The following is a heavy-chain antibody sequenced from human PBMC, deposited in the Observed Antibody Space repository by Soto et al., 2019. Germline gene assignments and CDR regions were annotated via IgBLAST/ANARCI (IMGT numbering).Heavy chain of an antibody. J-gene: IGHJ4*02. V-gene: IGHV3-48*03. CDR1: GFTFSSYE. CDR3: ARDAGITGTIVY. CDR2: ISSSGSTI. D-gene: IGHD1-7*01. Sequence: PGGSLRLSCAASGFTFSSYEMNWVRQAPGKGLEWVSYISSSGSTIKYADSVKGRFTISRDNAKNSLYLQMNSLRAEDTAVFYCARDAGITGTIVYWGQGTLVTV.